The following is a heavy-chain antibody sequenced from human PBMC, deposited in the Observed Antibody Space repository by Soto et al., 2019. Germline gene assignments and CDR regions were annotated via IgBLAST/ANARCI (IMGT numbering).Heavy chain of an antibody. V-gene: IGHV1-69*05. Sequence: SVKVSCKASRVAFSKFIVTWVRQAPGLGLEWVGGIIPIFGTANYAQKFQGRVTITTDASTSTAYMEMNSLRYDDTAVYYCARDFYPLAYYFDLWGQGTLVTVSS. CDR1: RVAFSKFI. J-gene: IGHJ4*02. D-gene: IGHD5-12*01. CDR3: ARDFYPLAYYFDL. CDR2: IIPIFGTA.